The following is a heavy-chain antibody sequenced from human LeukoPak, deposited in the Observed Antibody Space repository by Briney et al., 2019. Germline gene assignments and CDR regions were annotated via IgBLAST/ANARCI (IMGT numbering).Heavy chain of an antibody. CDR3: ARDKDGGATTGDFDY. CDR1: GFTFSSYG. Sequence: GGSLRLSCAASGFTFSSYGMHWVRQAPGKGLEWVAVISYDGSKKYYADSVKGRFTISRDNSKNTLYLQMNSLKTEDTAVYYCARDKDGGATTGDFDYWGQGTLVTVSS. CDR2: ISYDGSKK. V-gene: IGHV3-30*03. D-gene: IGHD1-26*01. J-gene: IGHJ4*02.